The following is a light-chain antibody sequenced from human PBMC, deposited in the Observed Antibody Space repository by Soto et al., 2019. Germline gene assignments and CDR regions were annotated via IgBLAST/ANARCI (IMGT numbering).Light chain of an antibody. CDR3: CSYAGSSTAYV. V-gene: IGLV2-23*01. Sequence: QSALTQPASVSGSPGQSITIYCTGTSSDAGSYNLVSWYQQHPGKAPKLMIYEGSKRPSGVSNRFSGSKSGNTASLTISGLQAEDEADYYCCSYAGSSTAYVFGTGTKVTVL. CDR2: EGS. J-gene: IGLJ1*01. CDR1: SSDAGSYNL.